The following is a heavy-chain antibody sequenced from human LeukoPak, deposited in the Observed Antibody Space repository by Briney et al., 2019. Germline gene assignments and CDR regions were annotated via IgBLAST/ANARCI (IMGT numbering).Heavy chain of an antibody. V-gene: IGHV4-30-4*08. CDR1: GGSISSGDYY. Sequence: SQTLSLTCTVSGGSISSGDYYWSWFRQPPGKGLEWIGFIYYSGNVYYNSSLKSRVTISVDTSKNQFSLRLRSVTAADTAVYHCAVWSEFFDCWGQGTLVTVSS. CDR3: AVWSEFFDC. J-gene: IGHJ4*02. D-gene: IGHD3-16*01. CDR2: IYYSGNV.